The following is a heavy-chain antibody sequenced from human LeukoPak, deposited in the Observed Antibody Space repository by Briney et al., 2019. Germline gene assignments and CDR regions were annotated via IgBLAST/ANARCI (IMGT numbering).Heavy chain of an antibody. CDR1: GGSISSYY. V-gene: IGHV4-59*01. CDR3: ARVVYGSPLNYGMDV. Sequence: PSETLSLTCTVSGGSISSYYWSWIRQPPGKGLEWIGYIFYSGTTSYNPSLKSRVTVSVDTSKNQFSLKLSSVTAADTAVYYCARVVYGSPLNYGMDVWGQGTAVTVSS. J-gene: IGHJ6*02. D-gene: IGHD2-8*01. CDR2: IFYSGTT.